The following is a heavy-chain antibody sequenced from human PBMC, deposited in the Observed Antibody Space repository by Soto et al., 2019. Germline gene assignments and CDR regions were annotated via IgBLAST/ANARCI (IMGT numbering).Heavy chain of an antibody. Sequence: LRLSCAASGFTFSSYGMHWVRQAPGKGLEWVAVIWYDGSNKYYADSVKGRFTISRDNSKNTLYLQMNSLRAEDTAVYYCARATYYYGSGSYYDSYYYYYYMDVWGKGTTVTVSS. V-gene: IGHV3-33*01. D-gene: IGHD3-10*01. CDR3: ARATYYYGSGSYYDSYYYYYYMDV. CDR2: IWYDGSNK. J-gene: IGHJ6*03. CDR1: GFTFSSYG.